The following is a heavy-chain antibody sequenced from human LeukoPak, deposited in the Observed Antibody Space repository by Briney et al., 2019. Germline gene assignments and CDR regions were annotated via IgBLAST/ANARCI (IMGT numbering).Heavy chain of an antibody. CDR2: IKQDGSEK. CDR1: GFTFSSYW. V-gene: IGHV3-7*03. Sequence: GGSLRLSCAASGFTFSSYWMSWVRQAPGKGLEWVANIKQDGSEKYYVDSVKGRFTISRDNSKNTLYLQMNSLRAEDTAVYYCAKDRGAAAGLFDYWGQGTLVTVSS. CDR3: AKDRGAAAGLFDY. D-gene: IGHD6-13*01. J-gene: IGHJ4*02.